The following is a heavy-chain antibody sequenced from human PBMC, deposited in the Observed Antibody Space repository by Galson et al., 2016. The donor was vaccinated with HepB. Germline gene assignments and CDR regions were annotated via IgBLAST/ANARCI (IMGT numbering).Heavy chain of an antibody. Sequence: SCKASGGTFRWNPISWVRQAPGQGLEWMGGIIPMVGTTNYARKFQGRVTITADESTTTVYMELSSLRSEDTAMYYCVRELGTPEDYWGQGTWSPSPQ. CDR1: GGTFRWNP. CDR3: VRELGTPEDY. CDR2: IIPMVGTT. D-gene: IGHD7-27*01. V-gene: IGHV1-69*01. J-gene: IGHJ4*02.